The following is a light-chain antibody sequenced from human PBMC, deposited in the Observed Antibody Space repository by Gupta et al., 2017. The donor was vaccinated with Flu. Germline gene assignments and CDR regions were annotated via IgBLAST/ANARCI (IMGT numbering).Light chain of an antibody. J-gene: IGLJ3*02. CDR1: SSDVGGYNY. CDR3: DSYTSSNNRV. CDR2: DVS. V-gene: IGLV2-14*01. Sequence: QSALPQPASVSGSPGQSITISCTGTSSDVGGYNYVAWYHQHPAKAPKLMIYDVSNRPAGLPSRFFGSEAGNTASLTISGRPEEEAADYYFDSYTSSNNRVFGGGTKLTVL.